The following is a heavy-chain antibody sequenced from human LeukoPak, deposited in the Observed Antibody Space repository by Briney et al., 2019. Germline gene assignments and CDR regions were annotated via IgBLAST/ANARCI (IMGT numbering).Heavy chain of an antibody. CDR3: AIWRTDWHGFDS. V-gene: IGHV4-39*07. Sequence: SETLSLTCTVSGGSISSSSYYWGWIRQPPGKGLEWIGSIYYSGSTYYNPSLKSRVTISVDTSKSQFSLRLTSVTAADTALYYCAIWRTDWHGFDSWGQGTLVTVSS. D-gene: IGHD3-9*01. CDR1: GGSISSSSYY. J-gene: IGHJ4*02. CDR2: IYYSGST.